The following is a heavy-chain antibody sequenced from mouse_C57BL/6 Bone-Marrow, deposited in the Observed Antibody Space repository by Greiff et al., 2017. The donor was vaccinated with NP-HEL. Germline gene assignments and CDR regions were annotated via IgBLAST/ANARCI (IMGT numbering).Heavy chain of an antibody. CDR1: GYTFTSSW. CDR3: ARGNWDLYAMDY. V-gene: IGHV1-64*01. Sequence: VQLQQPGAELVKPGASVKLSCKASGYTFTSSWMHWVKQRPGQGLEWLGMIHPNSGSTNYNEKFKSKATLTVDKSSSTAYMQLSSLTSEDSAVYYCARGNWDLYAMDYWGQGTSVTVSS. J-gene: IGHJ4*01. D-gene: IGHD4-1*01. CDR2: IHPNSGST.